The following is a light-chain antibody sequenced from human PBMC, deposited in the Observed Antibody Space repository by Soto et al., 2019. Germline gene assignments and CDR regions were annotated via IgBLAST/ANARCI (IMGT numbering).Light chain of an antibody. V-gene: IGKV1-39*01. CDR2: AAS. J-gene: IGKJ1*01. Sequence: DIQMPQSQSSLSASVGASLTITGRVSQSISSYLNWYQQKPGKAPKLLIYAASSLQSGVPSRFSGSGSGTDFTLTIRSLQPEDFATYYCQKSYSTPTWTVGNGNKVDIK. CDR3: QKSYSTPTWT. CDR1: QSISSY.